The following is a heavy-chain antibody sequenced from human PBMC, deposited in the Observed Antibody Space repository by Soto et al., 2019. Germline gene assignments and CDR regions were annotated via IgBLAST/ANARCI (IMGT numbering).Heavy chain of an antibody. J-gene: IGHJ6*02. V-gene: IGHV3-30-3*01. D-gene: IGHD6-13*01. CDR1: GFTFSSYA. Sequence: GGSLRLSCAASGFTFSSYAMHWVRQAPGKGLEWVAVISYDGSNKYYADSVKGRFTISRDNSKNTLYPQMNSLRAEDTAVYYCARGAAAAAAYYYYGMDVWGQGTTVTVSS. CDR3: ARGAAAAAAYYYYGMDV. CDR2: ISYDGSNK.